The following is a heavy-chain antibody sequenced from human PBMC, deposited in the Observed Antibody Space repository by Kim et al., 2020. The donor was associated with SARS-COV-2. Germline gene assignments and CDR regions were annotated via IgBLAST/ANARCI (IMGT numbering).Heavy chain of an antibody. D-gene: IGHD4-17*01. Sequence: GGSLRFSCAASGFTFSSYAMHWVRQAPGKGLEWVAVISYDGSNKYYADSVKGRFTISRDNSKNTLYLQMNSLRAEDTAVYYCARDATVTYYYYYMDVWGKGTTVTVSS. V-gene: IGHV3-30-3*01. CDR2: ISYDGSNK. CDR1: GFTFSSYA. CDR3: ARDATVTYYYYYMDV. J-gene: IGHJ6*03.